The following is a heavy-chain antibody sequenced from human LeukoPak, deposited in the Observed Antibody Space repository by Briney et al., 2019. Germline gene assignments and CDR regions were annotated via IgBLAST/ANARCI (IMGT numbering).Heavy chain of an antibody. CDR1: GFTFSSYS. Sequence: PGGSLRFSCAASGFTFSSYSMNWVRQAPGKGLEWVSSISSSSSYIYYADSVKGRFTISRDNAKNSLYLQMNSLRAEDTAVYYCAREGSYYYGMDVWGQGTTVTVSS. J-gene: IGHJ6*02. CDR3: AREGSYYYGMDV. V-gene: IGHV3-21*01. D-gene: IGHD2-15*01. CDR2: ISSSSSYI.